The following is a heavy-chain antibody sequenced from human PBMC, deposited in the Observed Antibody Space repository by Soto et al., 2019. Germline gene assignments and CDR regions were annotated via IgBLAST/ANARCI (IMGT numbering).Heavy chain of an antibody. V-gene: IGHV3-23*01. Sequence: GSLRLSCAASGFTFSSYAMSWVRQAPGKGLEWVSAISGSGGSTYYADSVKGRFTISRDNSKNTLYLQMNSLRAEDTAVYYCAKDSVVLRFLEWFQSVYYFDYWGQGTLVTVSS. CDR1: GFTFSSYA. CDR3: AKDSVVLRFLEWFQSVYYFDY. CDR2: ISGSGGST. D-gene: IGHD3-3*01. J-gene: IGHJ4*02.